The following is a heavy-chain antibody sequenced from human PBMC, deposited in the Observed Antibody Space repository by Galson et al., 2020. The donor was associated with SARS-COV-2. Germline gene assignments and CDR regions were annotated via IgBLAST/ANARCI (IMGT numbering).Heavy chain of an antibody. CDR2: ITPMFGTG. V-gene: IGHV1-69*13. CDR1: GVIFSSYA. Sequence: SVTVSCKASGVIFSSYAISWVRQAPGQGLEWMGRITPMFGTGNYAQKFQGRVTITADESTSTAYMELGSLRFEDTAVYYCATLRGDYWGQGTLVIVSS. CDR3: ATLRGDY. J-gene: IGHJ4*02. D-gene: IGHD3-10*01.